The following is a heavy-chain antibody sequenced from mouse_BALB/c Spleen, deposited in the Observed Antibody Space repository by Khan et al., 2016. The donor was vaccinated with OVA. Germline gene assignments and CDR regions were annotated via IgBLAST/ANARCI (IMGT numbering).Heavy chain of an antibody. D-gene: IGHD2-13*01. J-gene: IGHJ2*01. CDR1: GYTFTNYW. CDR3: TRGDPGDFDY. CDR2: IYPSDSYS. Sequence: QVRLQQSGAELVRPGASVKLSCKASGYTFTNYWINWVKQRPGQGLEWIGNIYPSDSYSNYNQKFKDKATLTVDKSSSAAYMQLSSPTSEDSAVYYCTRGDPGDFDYWGQGTTLTVSA. V-gene: IGHV1-69*02.